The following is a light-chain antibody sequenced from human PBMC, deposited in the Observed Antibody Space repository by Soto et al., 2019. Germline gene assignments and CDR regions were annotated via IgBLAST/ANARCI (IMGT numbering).Light chain of an antibody. Sequence: EIVLTQSPATLSLSPGERGTLSCRASQSVNSALAWYQQRPGQAPRLLIHDASNRATGIPARFSGSGSGTDFTLTISSLEPEDFAVYYCQQRSKWPITFGQGPRPEIK. CDR2: DAS. J-gene: IGKJ5*01. V-gene: IGKV3-11*01. CDR1: QSVNSA. CDR3: QQRSKWPIT.